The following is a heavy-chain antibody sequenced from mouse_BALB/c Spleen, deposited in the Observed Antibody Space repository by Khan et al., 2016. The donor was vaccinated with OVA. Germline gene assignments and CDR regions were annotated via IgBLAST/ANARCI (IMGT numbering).Heavy chain of an antibody. CDR1: GYIFTSYW. D-gene: IGHD3-2*02. V-gene: IGHV1-76*01. Sequence: QIQLVQSGAELVRPGTSVKLSCKTSGYIFTSYWIHWVKQRSGQGLEWIARVYPGTDNTYYNENFKDKATLTADKSSTTVYLQLSSLKSEDSAVFVCAREEALYYFDYWGQGTTLTVSS. J-gene: IGHJ2*01. CDR3: AREEALYYFDY. CDR2: VYPGTDNT.